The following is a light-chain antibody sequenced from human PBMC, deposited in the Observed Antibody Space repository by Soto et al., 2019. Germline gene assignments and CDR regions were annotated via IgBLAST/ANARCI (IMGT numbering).Light chain of an antibody. CDR3: SSYAGSDNFVL. Sequence: QSALTQPASVSGSPGQSITISCTGTSSDVGAYNFVSWYQHLPGKAPKLMIYEVIQRPSGVPDRFSGSKSGNTASLTVSGLQAEDEADYYCSSYAGSDNFVLFGGGTKVTVL. CDR1: SSDVGAYNF. V-gene: IGLV2-8*01. J-gene: IGLJ2*01. CDR2: EVI.